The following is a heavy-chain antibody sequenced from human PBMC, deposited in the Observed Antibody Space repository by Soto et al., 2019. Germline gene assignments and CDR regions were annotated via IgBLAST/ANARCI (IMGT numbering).Heavy chain of an antibody. J-gene: IGHJ4*02. V-gene: IGHV3-23*01. CDR1: GFTFSSYA. CDR3: AKTLLWFGESKETESWDY. Sequence: GGSLRLSCAASGFTFSSYAMSWVRQAPGKGLEWVSAISGSGGSTYYADSVKGRFTISRDNSKNTLYLQMNSLRAEDTAVYYCAKTLLWFGESKETESWDYWGQGTLVTVSS. CDR2: ISGSGGST. D-gene: IGHD3-10*01.